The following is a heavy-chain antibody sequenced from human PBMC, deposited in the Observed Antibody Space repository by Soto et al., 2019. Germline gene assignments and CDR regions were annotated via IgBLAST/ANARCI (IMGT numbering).Heavy chain of an antibody. CDR3: ARDRKGTEYYYGMDV. D-gene: IGHD1-1*01. CDR1: GFTFSSYS. V-gene: IGHV3-48*02. J-gene: IGHJ6*02. CDR2: ISSSSSTI. Sequence: EVQLVESGGGLVQPGGSLRLSCAASGFTFSSYSMNWVRQAPGKGLEWVSYISSSSSTIYYADSVKGRFTISRDNAKNSLYLQKNSLRDEDTAVYYCARDRKGTEYYYGMDVWGQVTTVTVS.